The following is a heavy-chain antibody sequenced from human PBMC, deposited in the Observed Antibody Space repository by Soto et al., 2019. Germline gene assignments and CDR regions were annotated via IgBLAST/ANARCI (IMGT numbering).Heavy chain of an antibody. CDR3: ARPTDYHYGMQV. Sequence: FLNTSWKGSGYYFHTYWICWVRQMRGKGLEWMGFIYPHDSDTRYSPSFRGQVTISADKSINTAYLQWTSLKASDTAIYFCARPTDYHYGMQVWGQGTTVTVSS. J-gene: IGHJ6*02. CDR2: IYPHDSDT. D-gene: IGHD4-17*01. CDR1: GYYFHTYW. V-gene: IGHV5-51*01.